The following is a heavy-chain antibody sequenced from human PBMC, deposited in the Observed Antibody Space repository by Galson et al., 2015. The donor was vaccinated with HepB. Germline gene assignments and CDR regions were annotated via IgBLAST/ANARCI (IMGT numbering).Heavy chain of an antibody. D-gene: IGHD6-19*01. V-gene: IGHV3-30*18. Sequence: SLRLSCAASGFTFSSYGMHWVRQAPGKGLEWVAVISYDGSNKYYADSVKGRFTISRDNSKNTLYLQMNSLRAEDTAVYYCAKDRISGWYGVAFDIWGQGTMVTVSS. J-gene: IGHJ3*02. CDR3: AKDRISGWYGVAFDI. CDR1: GFTFSSYG. CDR2: ISYDGSNK.